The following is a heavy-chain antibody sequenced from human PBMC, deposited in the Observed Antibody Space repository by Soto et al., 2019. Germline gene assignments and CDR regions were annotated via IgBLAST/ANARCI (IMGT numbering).Heavy chain of an antibody. Sequence: EVQLLESGGGLVQPGGSLRLSCAASGFTFSSYAMSWVRQAPGKGLEWVSAISASGGSRYYADSVKGRFTISRDNSKITLYLQMNSLRAEDTAVYYCAKAPGPGPNYDFLSGYYSYFDYSGQGTLVTVSS. CDR3: AKAPGPGPNYDFLSGYYSYFDY. CDR2: ISASGGSR. J-gene: IGHJ4*02. V-gene: IGHV3-23*01. CDR1: GFTFSSYA. D-gene: IGHD3-3*01.